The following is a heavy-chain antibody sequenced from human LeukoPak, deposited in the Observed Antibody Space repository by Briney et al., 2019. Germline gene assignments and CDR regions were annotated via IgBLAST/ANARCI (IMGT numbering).Heavy chain of an antibody. CDR1: GNTGTDYF. J-gene: IGHJ3*02. V-gene: IGHV1-2*02. Sequence: ASVKVSCKASGNTGTDYFIHWVRQAQGQGLEWMGWVNPNSGGTNNAQQFQGRVTMTRDTSISTTYMELSRLRSDDTAMYYCASLDAFDMWGQGTMVTVSS. CDR2: VNPNSGGT. CDR3: ASLDAFDM.